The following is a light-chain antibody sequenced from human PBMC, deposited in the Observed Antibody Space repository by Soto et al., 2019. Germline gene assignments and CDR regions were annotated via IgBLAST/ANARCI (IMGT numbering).Light chain of an antibody. CDR2: TVT. J-gene: IGLJ1*01. V-gene: IGLV2-11*01. CDR1: SSDIGGYNY. CDR3: CSYAGSSSDV. Sequence: SALTEPRSVSGSPGQSVTISCTGTSSDIGGYNYVSWYQQHPGKAPKLMIYTVTKRPSGVPDRFSGSKSDNTASLTISGLQADDEADYYCCSYAGSSSDVFGTGTKLTVL.